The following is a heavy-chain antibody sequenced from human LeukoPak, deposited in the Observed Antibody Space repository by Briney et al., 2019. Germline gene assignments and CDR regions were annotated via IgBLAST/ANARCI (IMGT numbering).Heavy chain of an antibody. Sequence: PGGSLRLSCAASGFTFSNYGTNWVRQAPGKGLEWVSAISGSAYSTYYADSVMGRFTISRDNSKDTLYLHMNSLRAEDTAVYYCTKDKGQTPGIAFDYWGQGILVTVSS. CDR3: TKDKGQTPGIAFDY. J-gene: IGHJ4*02. CDR1: GFTFSNYG. V-gene: IGHV3-23*01. D-gene: IGHD6-13*01. CDR2: ISGSAYST.